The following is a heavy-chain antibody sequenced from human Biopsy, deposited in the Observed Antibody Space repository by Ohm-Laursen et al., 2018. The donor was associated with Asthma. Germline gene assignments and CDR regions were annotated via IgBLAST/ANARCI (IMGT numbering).Heavy chain of an antibody. CDR1: GYTFTNYA. D-gene: IGHD3-3*01. CDR3: AKWDTYYDFWSGYYTRYNYYYYGMDV. Sequence: GSSVKVSCKASGYTFTNYAIHWVRQAPGQRPEWMGWINAGNGNTKYSQKFQGRVTITRDTSATTAYMELSSLRSEDTAVYYCAKWDTYYDFWSGYYTRYNYYYYGMDVWGQGTTVTVSS. J-gene: IGHJ6*02. V-gene: IGHV1-3*01. CDR2: INAGNGNT.